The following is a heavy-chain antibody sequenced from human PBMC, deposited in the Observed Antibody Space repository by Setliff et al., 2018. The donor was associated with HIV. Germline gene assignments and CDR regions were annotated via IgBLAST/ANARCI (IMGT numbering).Heavy chain of an antibody. Sequence: GGSLRFSCAGSGFNFKNAWMSWVRQAPGKGLEWVGRIKSRVDGETTAYAAPLKGRFTISRDDSKNTLYLQMDSLSTEDTAVYYCILLGVHGAFDIWGQGTMVTVSS. CDR2: IKSRVDGETT. CDR3: ILLGVHGAFDI. V-gene: IGHV3-15*01. J-gene: IGHJ3*02. CDR1: GFNFKNAW. D-gene: IGHD3-16*01.